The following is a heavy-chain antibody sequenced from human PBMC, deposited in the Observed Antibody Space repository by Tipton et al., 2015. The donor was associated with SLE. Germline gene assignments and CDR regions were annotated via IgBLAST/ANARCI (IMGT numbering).Heavy chain of an antibody. D-gene: IGHD3-3*01. CDR2: IFYSGST. CDR3: ARVSGRADLPRTDDWYFDL. V-gene: IGHV4-59*01. Sequence: LRLSCTVSGGSISSDYWTWIRQPPGKGLEWIGSIFYSGSTTYNPSLKSRVTMSVDTPKNQFSLKLSSVTTADTAVYYCARVSGRADLPRTDDWYFDLWGRGTLVTVSS. J-gene: IGHJ2*01. CDR1: GGSISSDY.